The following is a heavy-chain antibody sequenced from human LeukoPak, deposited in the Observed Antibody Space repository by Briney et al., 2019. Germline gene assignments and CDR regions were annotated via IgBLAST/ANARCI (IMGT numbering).Heavy chain of an antibody. Sequence: PGGSLRLSCAASGFTFSSSAMSWVRQAPGKGLEWVSAISDSSGSTYYADSVNGRFTISRDNSKNTLYLQMNSLRAEDTAVYYCAKDLDCSSTNCYPDYWGQGTLVTVSS. CDR1: GFTFSSSA. J-gene: IGHJ4*02. V-gene: IGHV3-23*01. D-gene: IGHD2-2*01. CDR3: AKDLDCSSTNCYPDY. CDR2: ISDSSGST.